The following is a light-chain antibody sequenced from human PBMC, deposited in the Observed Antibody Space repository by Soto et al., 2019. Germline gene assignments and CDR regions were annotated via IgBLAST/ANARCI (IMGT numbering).Light chain of an antibody. Sequence: DIVMTQYPDSLAVSLGERATISCKSSQSVLFRSDNQNYLAWYQQKPGQPPKLLIYWASTRESGVPDRFSGSGSATDFTLTISALQAEDVAIYYCQQYYSTPPFGPGTKVDIK. CDR3: QQYYSTPP. V-gene: IGKV4-1*01. CDR2: WAS. J-gene: IGKJ3*01. CDR1: QSVLFRSDNQNY.